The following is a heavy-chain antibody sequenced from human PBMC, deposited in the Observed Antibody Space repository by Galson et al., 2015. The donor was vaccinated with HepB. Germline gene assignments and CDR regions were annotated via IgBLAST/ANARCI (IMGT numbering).Heavy chain of an antibody. D-gene: IGHD2-2*01. J-gene: IGHJ6*03. CDR1: GFTVSSNY. V-gene: IGHV3-53*01. CDR3: ARDRGSTSPNYYYHYMDV. CDR2: IYSGGST. Sequence: SLRLSCAASGFTVSSNYMSWVRQAPGKGLEWVSVIYSGGSTYYADSVKGRFTISRDNSKNTLYLQMNSLRAEDTAVYYCARDRGSTSPNYYYHYMDVWGKGTTVTVSS.